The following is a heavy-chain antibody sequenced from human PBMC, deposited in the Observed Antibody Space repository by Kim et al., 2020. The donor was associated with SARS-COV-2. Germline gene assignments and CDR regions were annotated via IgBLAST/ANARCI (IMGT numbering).Heavy chain of an antibody. CDR3: AKKGSSWYPFDY. J-gene: IGHJ4*02. V-gene: IGHV3-23*01. CDR2: VSGNGDST. Sequence: GGSPRLSCAASGFIFSTYAMSWVRQAPGKGLEWVSVVSGNGDSTYYADSVKGRFTISRDNSKNTVYLQMNSLRAEDTAVYYCAKKGSSWYPFDYWGQGTLFTVSS. CDR1: GFIFSTYA. D-gene: IGHD6-13*01.